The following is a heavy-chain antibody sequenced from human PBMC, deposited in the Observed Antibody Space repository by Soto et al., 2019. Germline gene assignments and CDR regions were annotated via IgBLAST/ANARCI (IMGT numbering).Heavy chain of an antibody. CDR3: ARSPSCSGGSCYPFYVDY. D-gene: IGHD2-15*01. CDR2: IIPIFGTA. J-gene: IGHJ4*02. V-gene: IGHV1-69*12. Sequence: QVQLVQSGSEVKKTGSSVKVSCKASGGTFSSNALSWVRQAPGQGLEWMGGIIPIFGTANYAQKFKGRVTSTADESTSTAYMELSSLRSEDTAVYYCARSPSCSGGSCYPFYVDYWGQGTLVTVSS. CDR1: GGTFSSNA.